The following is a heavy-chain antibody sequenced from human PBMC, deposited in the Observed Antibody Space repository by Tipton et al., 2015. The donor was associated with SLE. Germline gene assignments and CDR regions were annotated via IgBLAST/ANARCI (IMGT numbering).Heavy chain of an antibody. J-gene: IGHJ6*02. CDR2: IYDSGST. CDR1: GGSISSSSYY. CDR3: QRAAAGSGYYYGMDV. V-gene: IGHV4-39*07. Sequence: TLSLTCTVSGGSISSSSYYWGWIRQPPGSGLEWSGSIYDSGSTYYNTSLKSRVTISVDTSKNQLSLKLSSVTAADTAVYYCQRAAAGSGYYYGMDVWGQGTTVTVSS. D-gene: IGHD6-13*01.